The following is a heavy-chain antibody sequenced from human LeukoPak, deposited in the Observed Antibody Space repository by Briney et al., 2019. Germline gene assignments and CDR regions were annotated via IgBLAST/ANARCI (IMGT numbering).Heavy chain of an antibody. CDR2: INGDGSTS. CDR1: VFTFSSYW. CDR3: ARASNRNSINFDY. V-gene: IGHV3-74*01. Sequence: GGSLRLSCAASVFTFSSYWMHWVRQAPGKGLVGVSRINGDGSTSNYADSVKGRFTISRDNAKNTLYLQMNSLRAEDTAVYYCARASNRNSINFDYWGQGTLVTVSS. D-gene: IGHD1-1*01. J-gene: IGHJ4*02.